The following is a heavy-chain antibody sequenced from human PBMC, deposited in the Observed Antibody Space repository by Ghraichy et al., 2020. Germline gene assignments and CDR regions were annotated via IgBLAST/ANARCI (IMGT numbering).Heavy chain of an antibody. CDR3: ARRSWEYCSGTGCYGDHNWFDP. D-gene: IGHD2-2*01. V-gene: IGHV4-39*01. CDR1: GGSINNNNYY. Sequence: SETLSLTCTVSGGSINNNNYYWAWIRQPPGRGLEWLGSIYYSGSTYYNPSLKSRVTISVDTSKNQVSLRLSSVTAADTAVYYCARRSWEYCSGTGCYGDHNWFDPWGQGTLVTVSS. CDR2: IYYSGST. J-gene: IGHJ5*02.